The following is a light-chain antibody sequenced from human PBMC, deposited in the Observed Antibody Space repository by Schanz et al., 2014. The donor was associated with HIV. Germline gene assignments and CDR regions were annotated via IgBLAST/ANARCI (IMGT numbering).Light chain of an antibody. J-gene: IGLJ3*02. CDR2: DTN. Sequence: QSVLTQPPSVSGAPGQRVTISCTGGTSNIGTGFHVHWYQQVPGAAPKLLIFDTNNRPSGVPARFSGSKSGSSASLAISGLQADDEADYFCQSFDSSLNGVVFGGGTKLTV. V-gene: IGLV1-40*01. CDR1: TSNIGTGFH. CDR3: QSFDSSLNGVV.